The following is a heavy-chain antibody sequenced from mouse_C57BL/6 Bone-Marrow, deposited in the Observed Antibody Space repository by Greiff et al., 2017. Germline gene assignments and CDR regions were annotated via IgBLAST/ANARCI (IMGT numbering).Heavy chain of an antibody. CDR3: ARVPSLYYYGSSYSYYFDY. D-gene: IGHD1-1*01. Sequence: QVQLQQSGAELVKPGASVKLSCKASGYTFTSYWMHWVKQRPGQGLEWIGMIHPNSGSTNYNEKFKSKATLTVDKSSSTAYVQLSSLTSEDSAVYYCARVPSLYYYGSSYSYYFDYWGQGTTLTVSS. J-gene: IGHJ2*01. CDR1: GYTFTSYW. CDR2: IHPNSGST. V-gene: IGHV1-64*01.